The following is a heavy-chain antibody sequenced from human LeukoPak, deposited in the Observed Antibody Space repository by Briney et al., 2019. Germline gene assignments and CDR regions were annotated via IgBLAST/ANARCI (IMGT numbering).Heavy chain of an antibody. CDR1: GFTFHDYA. CDR3: VKDRQYGDYGGGDFFDY. V-gene: IGHV3-43D*03. Sequence: GGSLRLSCEASGFTFHDYAMHWVRQVPGKGLEWVSVINSDGDTTNYAHSVKGRFSISRDNSKNSLYLQMDSLTTGDTALYYCVKDRQYGDYGGGDFFDYWGQGTLVTVSS. D-gene: IGHD4-17*01. CDR2: INSDGDTT. J-gene: IGHJ4*02.